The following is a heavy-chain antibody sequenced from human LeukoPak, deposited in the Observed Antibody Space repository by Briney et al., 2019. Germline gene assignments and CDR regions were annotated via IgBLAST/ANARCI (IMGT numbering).Heavy chain of an antibody. Sequence: ASVKVSCKAPGYTFSSYGINWVRQAPGQGLEWMGWISVINNANTRYAQNFQGRLTMTTDTSTTTAYIELRSLRSDDTAVYYCSREFPFCGADCFSGVFDIWGQGTMVTVS. CDR3: SREFPFCGADCFSGVFDI. CDR1: GYTFSSYG. CDR2: ISVINNANT. J-gene: IGHJ3*02. D-gene: IGHD2-21*02. V-gene: IGHV1-18*01.